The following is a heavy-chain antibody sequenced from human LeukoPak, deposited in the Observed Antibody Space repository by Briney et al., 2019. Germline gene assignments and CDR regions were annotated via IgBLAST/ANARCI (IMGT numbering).Heavy chain of an antibody. J-gene: IGHJ6*02. CDR2: IIPIFGTA. Sequence: GSSVKVSCKAFGGTFSSYAISWVRQAPGQGLEWMGGIIPIFGTANYAQKFQGRVTITADESTSTAYMELSSLRSEDTAVYYCARSGYSYGYENYYYGMDVWGQGTTVTVSS. CDR1: GGTFSSYA. D-gene: IGHD5-18*01. CDR3: ARSGYSYGYENYYYGMDV. V-gene: IGHV1-69*01.